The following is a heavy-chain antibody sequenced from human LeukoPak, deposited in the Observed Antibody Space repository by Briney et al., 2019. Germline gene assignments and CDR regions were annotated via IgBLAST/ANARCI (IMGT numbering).Heavy chain of an antibody. Sequence: GGSLRLSCAASGFTSSSYSMNWVRQAPGKGLEWVSYISSSSSTIYYADSVKGRFTITRDNAENSLYLQMNSLRAEDTAVYYCAKDDFWSGYYDYWGQGTLVTVSS. CDR2: ISSSSSTI. CDR1: GFTSSSYS. J-gene: IGHJ4*02. V-gene: IGHV3-48*04. D-gene: IGHD3-3*01. CDR3: AKDDFWSGYYDY.